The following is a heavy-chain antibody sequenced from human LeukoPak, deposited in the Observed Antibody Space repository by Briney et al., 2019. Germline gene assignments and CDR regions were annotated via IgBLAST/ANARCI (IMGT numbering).Heavy chain of an antibody. CDR3: ARDGPSGSYDY. D-gene: IGHD1-26*01. J-gene: IGHJ4*02. V-gene: IGHV3-21*05. Sequence: GGSLRLSCAASGFTFSSYSMNWVRQAPGKGLEWVSYISSSSSYIYYADSVKGRFTISRDNAKNSLYLQMNSLRAEDTAVYYCARDGPSGSYDYWGQGTLVTVSS. CDR2: ISSSSSYI. CDR1: GFTFSSYS.